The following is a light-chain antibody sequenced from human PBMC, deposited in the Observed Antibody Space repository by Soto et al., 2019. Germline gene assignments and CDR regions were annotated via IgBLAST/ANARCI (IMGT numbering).Light chain of an antibody. Sequence: DIVMTQSPDSLAVSLGERAAINCKSSQTIFSTSYNKSYLSWYQLKSGQPPKLLLYWASTRESGVPGRFSGSGSGTDFTLTISSLQPEDVAIYYCQQYYVTPITFGQGTRLGSK. CDR2: WAS. J-gene: IGKJ5*01. CDR3: QQYYVTPIT. V-gene: IGKV4-1*01. CDR1: QTIFSTSYNKSY.